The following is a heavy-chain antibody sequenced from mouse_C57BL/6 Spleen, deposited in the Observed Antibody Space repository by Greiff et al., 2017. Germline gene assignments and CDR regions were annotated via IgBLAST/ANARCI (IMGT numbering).Heavy chain of an antibody. V-gene: IGHV1-82*01. D-gene: IGHD1-1*01. CDR3: ARGPTVDY. CDR2: IYPGDGDT. J-gene: IGHJ2*01. CDR1: GYAFSSSW. Sequence: QVQLQQSGPELVKPGASVKISCKASGYAFSSSWMNWVKQRPGKGLGWIGRIYPGDGDTNYNGKFKGKATLTADKSSITADMPLSSLTSEDSAVSFCARGPTVDYWGQGTTLTVSS.